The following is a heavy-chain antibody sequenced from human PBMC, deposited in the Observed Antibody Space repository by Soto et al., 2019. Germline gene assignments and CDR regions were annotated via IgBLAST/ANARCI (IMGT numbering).Heavy chain of an antibody. J-gene: IGHJ4*02. CDR3: ARGPGVWRYYDSSGYRYFDY. V-gene: IGHV4-34*01. D-gene: IGHD3-22*01. CDR2: INHSGST. Sequence: PSETLSLTCAVYGGSFSGYYWSWIRQPPGKGLEWIGEINHSGSTNYNPSLKSRVTISVDTSKNQFSLKLCSVTAADTAVYYCARGPGVWRYYDSSGYRYFDYWGQGTLVTVSS. CDR1: GGSFSGYY.